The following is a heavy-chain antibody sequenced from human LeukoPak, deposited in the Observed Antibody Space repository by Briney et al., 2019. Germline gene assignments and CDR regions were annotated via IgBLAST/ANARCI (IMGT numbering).Heavy chain of an antibody. CDR1: GGSISSYY. CDR3: ARDPIYGDYVTDWFDP. CDR2: IYYSGST. V-gene: IGHV4-59*01. Sequence: PSETLSLTCTVSGGSISSYYWSWIRQPPGKGLEWIGYIYYSGSTNYNPSLKSRVTISVDTSKNQFSLKLSSVTAADTAVYYCARDPIYGDYVTDWFDPWGQGTLVTVSS. D-gene: IGHD4-17*01. J-gene: IGHJ5*02.